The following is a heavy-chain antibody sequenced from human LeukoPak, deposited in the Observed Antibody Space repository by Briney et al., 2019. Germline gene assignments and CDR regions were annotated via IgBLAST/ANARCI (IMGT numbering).Heavy chain of an antibody. J-gene: IGHJ3*02. CDR2: ISSSGGTI. CDR1: GFTFSDYR. Sequence: PGGSLRLSCAASGFTFSDYRMNWIRQAPGKGLEWVSYISSSGGTISYADSVKGRFTISRDNAKNSLYLQMNSLRAEDTAVYYCARDEYYYGSGADIWGQGTMVTVSS. CDR3: ARDEYYYGSGADI. V-gene: IGHV3-11*01. D-gene: IGHD3-10*01.